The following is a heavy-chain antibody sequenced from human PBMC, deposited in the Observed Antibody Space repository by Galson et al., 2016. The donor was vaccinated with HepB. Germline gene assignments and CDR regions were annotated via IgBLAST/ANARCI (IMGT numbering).Heavy chain of an antibody. CDR3: ARDTDSRERSDW. CDR2: IYGGGDT. V-gene: IGHV3-53*01. J-gene: IGHJ4*02. Sequence: SLRLSCAVSGFSVSNNYMSWVRQAPGKGLEWVAVIYGGGDTYYADSVKGRFTISRDNSKNTLYLEMHSLRAEDTAVYYCARDTDSRERSDWWGQGILVTVS. D-gene: IGHD3-22*01. CDR1: GFSVSNNY.